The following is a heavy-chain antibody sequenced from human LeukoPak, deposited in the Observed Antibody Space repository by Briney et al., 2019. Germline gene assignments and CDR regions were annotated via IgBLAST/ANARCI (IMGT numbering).Heavy chain of an antibody. CDR3: ARCNYGSGSYYNGGREFDY. J-gene: IGHJ4*02. CDR1: GYSFTSYW. V-gene: IGHV5-51*01. CDR2: IYPGDSDT. Sequence: GESLKISCKGSGYSFTSYWTGWVRQMPGKGLEWMGIIYPGDSDTRYSPSFQGQVTISADKSISTAYLQWSSLKASDTAMYYCARCNYGSGSYYNGGREFDYWGQGTLVTVSS. D-gene: IGHD3-10*01.